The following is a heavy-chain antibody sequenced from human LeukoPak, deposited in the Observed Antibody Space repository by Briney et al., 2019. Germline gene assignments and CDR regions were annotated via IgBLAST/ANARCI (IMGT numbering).Heavy chain of an antibody. V-gene: IGHV4-59*01. Sequence: KPSETLSLTCTVSGGSISNFYWSWIRQPSGKGLEWIGYIYHSGSTSYNLSLKSRVTVSVDTSKNQFSLKLTSVTAADTAVYYCARGYYGAVTFDYWGQGTLVTVSS. CDR2: IYHSGST. J-gene: IGHJ4*02. CDR3: ARGYYGAVTFDY. CDR1: GGSISNFY. D-gene: IGHD3-3*01.